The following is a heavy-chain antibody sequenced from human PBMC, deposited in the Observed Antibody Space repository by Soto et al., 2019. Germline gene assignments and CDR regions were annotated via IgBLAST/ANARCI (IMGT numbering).Heavy chain of an antibody. D-gene: IGHD3-3*01. CDR3: ARTQSHYVFWSGYPLEGFYYYYYMDV. CDR1: GYTFTSYG. CDR2: ISAYNGNT. Sequence: VASVKVSCKASGYTFTSYGISWVRQAPGQGLERIGWISAYNGNTNYALKTRLTISKDTSKNQVVLTMTNMDPVDTATYYCARTQSHYVFWSGYPLEGFYYYYYMDVWGKGTTVTVSS. J-gene: IGHJ6*03. V-gene: IGHV1-18*01.